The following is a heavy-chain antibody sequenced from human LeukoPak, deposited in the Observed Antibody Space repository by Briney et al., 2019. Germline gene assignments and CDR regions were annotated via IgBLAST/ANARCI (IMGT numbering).Heavy chain of an antibody. CDR1: GFTFSSYE. V-gene: IGHV3-48*03. CDR3: ARDRTVTPDDY. J-gene: IGHJ4*02. Sequence: GGSLRLSCAASGFTFSSYEMNWVRQAPGKGLEWVSYISSSGSTIYYADSVKGRFTISRDNAKNSLYLQMNSLRAEDTAVYYCARDRTVTPDDYWGQGTLVTVSS. CDR2: ISSSGSTI. D-gene: IGHD4-17*01.